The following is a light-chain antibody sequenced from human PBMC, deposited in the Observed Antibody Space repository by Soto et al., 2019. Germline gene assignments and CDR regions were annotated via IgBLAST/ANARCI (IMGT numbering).Light chain of an antibody. V-gene: IGKV3-15*01. Sequence: EIVMTQSPATLSVSPGERATLSCWASHSVSSNLAWYQQKPGQGPRLLIYGATNRATGIPARFSGSGSVTEFTLTISSLQSEDFAVYSCQQYNSWPPTFGQGTKVEVK. CDR1: HSVSSN. CDR2: GAT. J-gene: IGKJ1*01. CDR3: QQYNSWPPT.